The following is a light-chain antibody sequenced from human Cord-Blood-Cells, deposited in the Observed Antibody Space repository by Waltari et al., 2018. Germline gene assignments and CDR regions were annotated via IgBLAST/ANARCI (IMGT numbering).Light chain of an antibody. Sequence: QSALTQPPSPSGSPGPSVPISCTGTRRYVGGYNYVSWYQQHPGKPPKLMIYEVSKRPSGVPDRFSGSKSGNTASLTVSGLQAEDEADYYCSSYAGSNNWVFGGGTKLTVL. CDR2: EVS. CDR3: SSYAGSNNWV. V-gene: IGLV2-8*01. CDR1: RRYVGGYNY. J-gene: IGLJ3*02.